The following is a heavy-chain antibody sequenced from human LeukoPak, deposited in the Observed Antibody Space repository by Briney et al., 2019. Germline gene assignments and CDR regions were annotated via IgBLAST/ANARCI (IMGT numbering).Heavy chain of an antibody. CDR1: GGSISSSNHY. V-gene: IGHV4-39*07. Sequence: SETLSLTCTVSGGSISSSNHYWGWIRQPRGRGRARIGGIYYSERTYYNPSLKSRVTISLDTSKIHLSLKLSTVTAADPAVYSCARIEYSGPLDYWGQGTLVIVSS. CDR3: ARIEYSGPLDY. J-gene: IGHJ4*02. D-gene: IGHD1-26*01. CDR2: IYYSERT.